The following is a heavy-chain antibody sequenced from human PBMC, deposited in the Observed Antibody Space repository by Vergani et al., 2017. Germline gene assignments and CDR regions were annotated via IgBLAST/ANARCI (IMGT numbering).Heavy chain of an antibody. CDR1: GFTFSSYA. J-gene: IGHJ4*02. CDR3: AEVSSIVVVIAKWGFDY. D-gene: IGHD2-21*01. V-gene: IGHV3-23*01. Sequence: EVQLLESGGGLVQPGGSLRLSCAASGFTFSSYAMSWVRQAPGKGLEWVSAISGSGGSTYYADSVKGRFTISRDKSKNTLYLQMNSLRAEDTAVYYCAEVSSIVVVIAKWGFDYWSQGTLVTVSS. CDR2: ISGSGGST.